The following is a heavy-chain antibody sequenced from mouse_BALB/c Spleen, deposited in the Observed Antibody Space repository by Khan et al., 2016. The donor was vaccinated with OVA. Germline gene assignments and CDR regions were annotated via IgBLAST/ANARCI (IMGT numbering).Heavy chain of an antibody. Sequence: VQLQQSGPELVKPGASVKIPCKASGYPFTDYNMAWVKQSHGRGLEWIGDIFPNNGGTVYNQKFKDKATLTVDKSSSTAFMELRSLTSEDTAVYYCARHGYGGFAYWGQGTLVTVSA. D-gene: IGHD2-2*01. CDR2: IFPNNGGT. CDR3: ARHGYGGFAY. J-gene: IGHJ3*01. V-gene: IGHV1-18*01. CDR1: GYPFTDYN.